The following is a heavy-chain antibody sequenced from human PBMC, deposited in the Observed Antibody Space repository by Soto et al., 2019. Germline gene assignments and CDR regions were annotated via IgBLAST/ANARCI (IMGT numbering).Heavy chain of an antibody. V-gene: IGHV3-30-3*01. J-gene: IGHJ4*02. CDR2: ISIDGTRQ. Sequence: QVQLVESGEGVVQPGRSLRLSCAASGFTFSNYAMHWVRQAPGRGLEWMAVISIDGTRQHYADSVKGRFTISKDNYKSTLYLQMNSLRPDDTAMYYCAKEGESIAWSSFDYWGQGTLVTVSS. CDR1: GFTFSNYA. D-gene: IGHD6-19*01. CDR3: AKEGESIAWSSFDY.